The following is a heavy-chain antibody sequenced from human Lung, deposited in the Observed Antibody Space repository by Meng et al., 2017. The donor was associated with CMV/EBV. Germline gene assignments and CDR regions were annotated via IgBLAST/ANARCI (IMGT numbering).Heavy chain of an antibody. CDR3: VKDMYWDQSYHGMDV. D-gene: IGHD2-8*02. Sequence: GGSLRLXCAASGLTVNNNFLTWVRQAPGKGLEWVSVMYSGGSTYYTDSVKGRFTLSRDKSKNTLYLQMNRLRVEDTGVYYCVKDMYWDQSYHGMDVWGQGTXVTGAS. J-gene: IGHJ6*02. V-gene: IGHV3-66*02. CDR1: GLTVNNNF. CDR2: MYSGGST.